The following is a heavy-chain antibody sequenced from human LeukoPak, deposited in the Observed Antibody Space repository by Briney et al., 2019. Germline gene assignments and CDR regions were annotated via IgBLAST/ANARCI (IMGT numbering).Heavy chain of an antibody. CDR3: ASPKVPGRYYGSGSYYNY. CDR1: GFTFSSYS. Sequence: GGSLRLSCAASGFTFSSYSMNWVRQAPGKGLEWVSSISSSSSYIYYADSVKGRFTISRDNAKNSLYLQMNSLRAEDTAVYYCASPKVPGRYYGSGSYYNYWGQGTLVTVSS. CDR2: ISSSSSYI. D-gene: IGHD3-10*01. V-gene: IGHV3-21*01. J-gene: IGHJ4*02.